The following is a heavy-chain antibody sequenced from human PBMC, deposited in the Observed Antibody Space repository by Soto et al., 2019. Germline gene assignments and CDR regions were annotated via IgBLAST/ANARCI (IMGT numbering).Heavy chain of an antibody. CDR3: ASLGSTVVTRVGAFDI. J-gene: IGHJ3*02. Sequence: EGSLILSGAASGFPFSSYGMHSVRPAPGKGLEWVAVIWYDGSNKYYADSVKGRFTTSRDNSKNPLYLQMNSLRAEDTAVYYCASLGSTVVTRVGAFDIWGQGTRVTVSS. CDR1: GFPFSSYG. V-gene: IGHV3-33*01. D-gene: IGHD4-17*01. CDR2: IWYDGSNK.